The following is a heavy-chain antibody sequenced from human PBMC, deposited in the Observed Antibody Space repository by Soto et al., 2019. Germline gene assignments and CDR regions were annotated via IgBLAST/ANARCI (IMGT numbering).Heavy chain of an antibody. D-gene: IGHD1-26*01. CDR2: ISYDGSNK. Sequence: QVQLVESGGGVVQPGRSLRLSCAASGFTFSSYGMHWVRQAPGKGLEWVAVISYDGSNKYYADSVKGRFTISRDNPKNTLYLQMNSLRAEDTAVYYCAKDPSVGATKADYWGQGTLVTVSS. CDR1: GFTFSSYG. CDR3: AKDPSVGATKADY. V-gene: IGHV3-30*18. J-gene: IGHJ4*02.